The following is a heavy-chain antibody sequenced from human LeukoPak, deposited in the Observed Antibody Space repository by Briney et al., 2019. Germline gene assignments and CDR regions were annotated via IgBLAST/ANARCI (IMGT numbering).Heavy chain of an antibody. V-gene: IGHV3-33*01. CDR2: IWYDGSNK. J-gene: IGHJ4*02. D-gene: IGHD4-17*01. Sequence: GGSLRLSCAASGFTFSSYGMHWVRQAPGRGLEWVAIIWYDGSNKYYADSVKGRFTISRDYSKNTLYLQINGLRAEDTAVYYCARDRSTTAVDYWGQGTLVTVSS. CDR1: GFTFSSYG. CDR3: ARDRSTTAVDY.